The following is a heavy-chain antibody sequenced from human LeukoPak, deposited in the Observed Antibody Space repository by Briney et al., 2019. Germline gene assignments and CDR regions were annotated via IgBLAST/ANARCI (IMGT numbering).Heavy chain of an antibody. Sequence: SETLSLTCTVSGGSISSYYWSWIRQPPGKGLEWIGYIYYSGSTNYNPSLKSRVTISVDTSKNQFSLKLSSVTAADTAVYYRARDRHSSSWYGGYYYYGMDVWGQGTTVTVSS. CDR2: IYYSGST. V-gene: IGHV4-59*01. CDR1: GGSISSYY. J-gene: IGHJ6*02. D-gene: IGHD6-13*01. CDR3: ARDRHSSSWYGGYYYYGMDV.